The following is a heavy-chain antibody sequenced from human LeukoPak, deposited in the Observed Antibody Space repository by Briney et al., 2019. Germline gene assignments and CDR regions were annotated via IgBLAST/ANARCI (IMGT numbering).Heavy chain of an antibody. J-gene: IGHJ4*02. D-gene: IGHD4-17*01. V-gene: IGHV3-7*01. CDR1: GFTFSSYW. CDR3: ARGGAVDY. CDR2: IKQYGSEK. Sequence: GGTLRLSCAASGFTFSSYWMSWVRQAPGKGLEWVANIKQYGSEKYYVASVKGRFTISRDNAKNSLYLQMNSLRVEDTSVYYWARGGAVDYWGQGTLVTVSS.